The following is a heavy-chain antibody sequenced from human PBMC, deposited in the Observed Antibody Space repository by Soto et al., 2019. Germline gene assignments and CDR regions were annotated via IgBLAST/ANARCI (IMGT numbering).Heavy chain of an antibody. D-gene: IGHD3-10*01. CDR1: GFTFSSYA. CDR3: VKGDRGAMARDYFDY. Sequence: GGSLRLSCSASGFTFSSYAMHWVRQAPGKGLEYVSAISSNGGSTYYADSVKGRFTISRDNSKNTLYLQMSSLRAEDTAVYYCVKGDRGAMARDYFDYWGQGXLVTVYS. V-gene: IGHV3-64D*06. CDR2: ISSNGGST. J-gene: IGHJ4*02.